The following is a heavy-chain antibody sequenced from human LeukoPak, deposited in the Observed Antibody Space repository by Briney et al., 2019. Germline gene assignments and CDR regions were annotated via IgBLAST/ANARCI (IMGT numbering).Heavy chain of an antibody. CDR1: GYTFTSYY. CDR2: INPSGGST. CDR3: ARDKRVGATMGGPAAFDI. V-gene: IGHV1-46*01. Sequence: ASVKVSCKASGYTFTSYYMHWVRQAPGQGLERMGIINPSGGSTSYAQKFQGRVTMTRDTSTSTVYMELSSLRSEDTAVYYCARDKRVGATMGGPAAFDIWGQGTMVTVSS. D-gene: IGHD1-26*01. J-gene: IGHJ3*02.